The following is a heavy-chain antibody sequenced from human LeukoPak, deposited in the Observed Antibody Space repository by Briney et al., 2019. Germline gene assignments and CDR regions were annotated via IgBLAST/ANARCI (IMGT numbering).Heavy chain of an antibody. J-gene: IGHJ2*01. CDR1: NGSLSSYY. CDR2: IYYTGGT. V-gene: IGHV4-59*01. CDR3: ARVSNYDYIWDSYPYWYSDL. D-gene: IGHD3-16*01. Sequence: PSETLSLTCTVSNGSLSSYYWSWIRQPPGKGLEWIGYIYYTGGTNYHPSLKSRVTISIDTSKNQFSLKLSSVTAADTAVYYCARVSNYDYIWDSYPYWYSDLWGRGTLVIVSS.